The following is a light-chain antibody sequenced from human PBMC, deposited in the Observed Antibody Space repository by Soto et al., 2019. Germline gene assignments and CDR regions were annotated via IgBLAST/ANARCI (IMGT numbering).Light chain of an antibody. V-gene: IGKV3-20*01. Sequence: EVVLTQSPGTLSLSPGERATLPCRASQSVGNNYLAWYQQKPGQAPRLLIYDASTRATGIPDRFSGSGSGTDFTLSISSLQSEDFAVYYCQQYNNWPRTFGQGTKVDIK. CDR3: QQYNNWPRT. CDR2: DAS. CDR1: QSVGNNY. J-gene: IGKJ1*01.